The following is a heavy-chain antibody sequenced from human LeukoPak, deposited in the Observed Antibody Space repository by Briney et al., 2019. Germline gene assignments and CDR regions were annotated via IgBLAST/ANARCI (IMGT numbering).Heavy chain of an antibody. Sequence: ASVKVSCKTSGYIFIGYYIHWVRQAPGQGLEWMGRINPKSGGTDYAQNFQGRVTMTRDTSISTAYMELSRLRSDDTAVYYCARGSTPNDNWFDPWGQGTLVTVSS. J-gene: IGHJ5*02. CDR2: INPKSGGT. CDR1: GYIFIGYY. CDR3: ARGSTPNDNWFDP. V-gene: IGHV1-2*06. D-gene: IGHD2-2*01.